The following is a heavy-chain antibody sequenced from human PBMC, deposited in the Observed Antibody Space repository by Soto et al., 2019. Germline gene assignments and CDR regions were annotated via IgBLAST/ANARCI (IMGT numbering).Heavy chain of an antibody. CDR3: ARDDGDSSGYYYYGMDV. Sequence: GGSLRLSCAASGFTFSGSAMHWVRQASGKGLEWVGRIRSKANSDAIAYAASVKGRFTISRDDSKNTAYLQMNSLKTEDTAVYYCARDDGDSSGYYYYGMDVWGQGTTVTVSS. V-gene: IGHV3-73*01. CDR2: IRSKANSDAI. J-gene: IGHJ6*02. D-gene: IGHD3-22*01. CDR1: GFTFSGSA.